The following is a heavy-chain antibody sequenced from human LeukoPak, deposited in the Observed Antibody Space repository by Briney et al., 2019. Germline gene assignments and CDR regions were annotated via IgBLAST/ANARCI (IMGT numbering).Heavy chain of an antibody. J-gene: IGHJ4*02. V-gene: IGHV3-48*03. CDR1: GFTFSSCE. D-gene: IGHD1-26*01. Sequence: GGSLRLSCAASGFTFSSCEMDWVRQTPGKGLEWVSYIDSSGTTIYYADSVKGRFTSSRDNAKNSLYLQMNSLIADDTAVYYCARVSESYHDYWGQGTLVTVSS. CDR2: IDSSGTTI. CDR3: ARVSESYHDY.